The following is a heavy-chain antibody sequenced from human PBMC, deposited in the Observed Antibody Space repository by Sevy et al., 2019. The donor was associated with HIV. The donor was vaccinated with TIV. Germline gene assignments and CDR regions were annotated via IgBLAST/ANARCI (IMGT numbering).Heavy chain of an antibody. CDR2: ISYDGSNK. D-gene: IGHD3-22*01. J-gene: IGHJ4*02. CDR3: ATDQFLDKYYYDSSGYYYAANY. CDR1: GFTFSSYA. Sequence: GGSLRLSCAASGFTFSSYAMHWVRQAPGKGLEWVAVISYDGSNKYYADSVKGRFTISRDNSKNTLYLQMNSLRAEDTAVYYCATDQFLDKYYYDSSGYYYAANYWGQGTLVTVSS. V-gene: IGHV3-30*04.